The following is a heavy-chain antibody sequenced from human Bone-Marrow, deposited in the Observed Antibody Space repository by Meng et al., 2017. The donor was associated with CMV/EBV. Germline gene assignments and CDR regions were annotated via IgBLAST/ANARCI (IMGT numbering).Heavy chain of an antibody. CDR3: ARGEEIQLWFPTVDY. Sequence: ASVKVSCKASGFTFTSSAVQWVRQAPGQGLEWMGWINPNSGGTNYAQKFQGRVTMTRDTSISTAYMELSRLRSDDTAVYYCARGEEIQLWFPTVDYWGQGTLVTVSS. CDR1: GFTFTSSA. D-gene: IGHD5-18*01. J-gene: IGHJ4*02. CDR2: INPNSGGT. V-gene: IGHV1-2*02.